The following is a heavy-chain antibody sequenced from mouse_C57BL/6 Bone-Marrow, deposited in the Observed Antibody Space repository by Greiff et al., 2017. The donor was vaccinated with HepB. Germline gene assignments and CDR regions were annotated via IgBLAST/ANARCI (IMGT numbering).Heavy chain of an antibody. CDR2: IYPGSGNT. CDR1: GYTFTDYY. D-gene: IGHD2-4*01. V-gene: IGHV1-84*01. Sequence: VQLQQSGPELVKPGASVKISCKASGYTFTDYYINWVKQRPGQGLEWIGWIYPGSGNTKYNEKFKGKATLTVDTSSSTAYMQLNSLISEDSAVYICARGRSYYDYYYAMDYWGQGTSVTVSS. CDR3: ARGRSYYDYYYAMDY. J-gene: IGHJ4*01.